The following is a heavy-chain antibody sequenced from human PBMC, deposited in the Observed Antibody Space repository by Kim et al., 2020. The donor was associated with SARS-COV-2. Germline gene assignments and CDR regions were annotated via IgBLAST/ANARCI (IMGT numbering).Heavy chain of an antibody. CDR1: GGSISSYY. V-gene: IGHV4-59*01. D-gene: IGHD3-3*01. CDR3: ARASSLTIFGVVILRGGWFDP. CDR2: IYYSGST. J-gene: IGHJ5*02. Sequence: SETLSLTCTVSGGSISSYYWSWIRQPPGKGLEWIGYIYYSGSTNYNPSLKSRVTISVDTSKNQFSLKLSSVTAADTAVYYCARASSLTIFGVVILRGGWFDPWGQGTLVTVSS.